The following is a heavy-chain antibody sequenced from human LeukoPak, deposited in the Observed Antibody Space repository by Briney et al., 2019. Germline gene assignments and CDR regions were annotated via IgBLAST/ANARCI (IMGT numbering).Heavy chain of an antibody. Sequence: ASVKVSCKAPGYTFTAYYIHWVRQAPGQGLEWMGWISPNSGGTDYAQKFQGRVTMTRDTSISTAYVELSSLTSDDTAVYYCAIQPWGSGNNWYFDLWGRGTLVTVSS. CDR2: ISPNSGGT. CDR3: AIQPWGSGNNWYFDL. J-gene: IGHJ2*01. CDR1: GYTFTAYY. V-gene: IGHV1-2*02. D-gene: IGHD7-27*01.